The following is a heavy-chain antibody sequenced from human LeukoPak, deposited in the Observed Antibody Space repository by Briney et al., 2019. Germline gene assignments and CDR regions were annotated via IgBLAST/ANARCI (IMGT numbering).Heavy chain of an antibody. Sequence: PSGTLSLTCAVSSDSIFSTNWWSWIRQPAGKGLEWIGRIYTSGSTTYNPSLKSRVTISGDTSENQFSLRLSSVTAADTAVYYCARASYSYDISGWVPFDYWGQGTLVTVSS. CDR3: ARASYSYDISGWVPFDY. CDR1: SDSIFSTNW. J-gene: IGHJ4*02. V-gene: IGHV4-4*07. D-gene: IGHD3-22*01. CDR2: IYTSGST.